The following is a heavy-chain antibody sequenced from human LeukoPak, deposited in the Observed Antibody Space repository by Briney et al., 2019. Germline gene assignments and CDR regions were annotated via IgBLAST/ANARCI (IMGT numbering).Heavy chain of an antibody. V-gene: IGHV3-21*01. CDR1: GFTFSSYS. D-gene: IGHD3-22*01. J-gene: IGHJ4*02. Sequence: PGGSLRLSCAASGFTFSSYSMNWVRLAPGKGLEWVSSISSSSSYIYYADSVKGRFTISRDNAKNTLYLQMNSLRAEDTAVYYCARGRTARGGMIVVVKTGDDFDYWGQGTLVTVSS. CDR2: ISSSSSYI. CDR3: ARGRTARGGMIVVVKTGDDFDY.